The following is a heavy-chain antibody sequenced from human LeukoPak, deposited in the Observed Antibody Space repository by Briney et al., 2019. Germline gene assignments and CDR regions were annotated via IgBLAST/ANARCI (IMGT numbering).Heavy chain of an antibody. CDR3: ASDGGSTPGGVFDY. D-gene: IGHD2-8*02. V-gene: IGHV3-21*01. J-gene: IGHJ4*02. CDR2: ISSSSSYI. CDR1: GFTFSSYS. Sequence: GGSLRLSCAAPGFTFSSYSMNWVRQAPGKGLEWVSSISSSSSYIYYADSVKGRFTISRDNAKNSLYLQMNSLRAEDTAVYYCASDGGSTPGGVFDYWGQGTLVTVSS.